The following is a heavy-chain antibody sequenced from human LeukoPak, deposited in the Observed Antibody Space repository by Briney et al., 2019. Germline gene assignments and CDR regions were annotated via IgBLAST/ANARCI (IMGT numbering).Heavy chain of an antibody. V-gene: IGHV4-39*01. CDR3: ARGYSGSYHDPYAFDI. D-gene: IGHD1-26*01. Sequence: PSETLSLTCTVSGGSISSSSYYWGWIRQPPGKGLEWIGSIYYSGSTYYNPSLKSRVTISVDTSKNQFSLKLSSVTAADTAVYYCARGYSGSYHDPYAFDIWGQGTMVTVSS. J-gene: IGHJ3*02. CDR1: GGSISSSSYY. CDR2: IYYSGST.